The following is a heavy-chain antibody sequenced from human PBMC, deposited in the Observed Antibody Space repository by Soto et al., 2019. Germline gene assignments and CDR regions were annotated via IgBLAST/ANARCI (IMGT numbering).Heavy chain of an antibody. Sequence: SETLSLTCAVYGGSFSGYYWSWIRQPPGKGLEWIGEINHSGSTNYNPSLKSRVTISVDTSKNQFSLKLSSVTAADTAVYYCARVPDPLWFGELTVNWFDPWGQGTLVTVSS. J-gene: IGHJ5*02. V-gene: IGHV4-34*01. CDR3: ARVPDPLWFGELTVNWFDP. D-gene: IGHD3-10*01. CDR1: GGSFSGYY. CDR2: INHSGST.